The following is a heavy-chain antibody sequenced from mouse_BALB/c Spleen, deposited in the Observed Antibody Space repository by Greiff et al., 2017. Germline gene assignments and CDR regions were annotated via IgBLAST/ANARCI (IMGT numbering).Heavy chain of an antibody. Sequence: QVQLQQSGAELAKPGASVKMSCKASGYTFTSYWMHWVNQRPGQGLEWIGYINPSTGYTEYNQKFKDKATLTADKSSSTAYMQLSSLTSEDSAVYYCARRMAMDYWGQGTSVTVSS. J-gene: IGHJ4*01. CDR3: ARRMAMDY. CDR1: GYTFTSYW. CDR2: INPSTGYT. V-gene: IGHV1-7*01.